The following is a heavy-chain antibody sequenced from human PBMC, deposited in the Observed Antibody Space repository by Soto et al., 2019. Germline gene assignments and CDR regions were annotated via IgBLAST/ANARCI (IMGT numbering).Heavy chain of an antibody. J-gene: IGHJ4*02. D-gene: IGHD6-13*01. V-gene: IGHV4-38-2*01. CDR1: GYSISNGYY. Sequence: TLCLTCAVSGYSISNGYYGRWIRQPPGKGLEWIGSIYHTGSTYYNPSLKSRVTISVDTSKNQFSLKLSSVTAADTAVYYCARRHSSNWYALDYWGQGTLVPVSS. CDR2: IYHTGST. CDR3: ARRHSSNWYALDY.